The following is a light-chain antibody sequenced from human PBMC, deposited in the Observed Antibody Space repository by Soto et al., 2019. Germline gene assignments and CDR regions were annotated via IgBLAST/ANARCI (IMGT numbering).Light chain of an antibody. CDR1: SSSIGTNT. V-gene: IGLV1-44*01. CDR3: AAWDVSLVV. CDR2: SNN. Sequence: QSVLTQPPSASGTPGQRVTISCSGSSSSIGTNTVTWYQQLPGTAPKLLIYSNNQRPSGVPDRFSGSKSGTSASLAISGLQSEDDADYYCAAWDVSLVVFGGGTKLTVL. J-gene: IGLJ2*01.